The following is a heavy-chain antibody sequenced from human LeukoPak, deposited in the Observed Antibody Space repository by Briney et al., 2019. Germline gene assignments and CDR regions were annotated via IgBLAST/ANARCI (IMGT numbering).Heavy chain of an antibody. V-gene: IGHV3-21*01. CDR2: ISSSSSYI. CDR1: GFTFSSYS. CDR3: AKNYDILTGYYKGWYFDL. Sequence: GGSLRLSCAASGFTFSSYSMNWVRQAPGKGLEWVSSISSSSSYIYYADSVKGRFTISRDNAKNSLYLQMNSLRAEDTAVYYCAKNYDILTGYYKGWYFDLWGRGTLVTVSS. J-gene: IGHJ2*01. D-gene: IGHD3-9*01.